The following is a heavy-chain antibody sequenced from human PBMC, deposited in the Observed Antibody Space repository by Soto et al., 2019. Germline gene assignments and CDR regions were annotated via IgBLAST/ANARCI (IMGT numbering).Heavy chain of an antibody. CDR3: AVTPGVYYGMDV. D-gene: IGHD4-4*01. Sequence: GASVKVSCKASGGTFSSYAISWVRQAPGQGLEWMGGIIPIFGTANYAQKFQGRVTITADESTGTAYMELSSLRSEDTAVYYCAVTPGVYYGMDVWGQGTTVTSP. CDR2: IIPIFGTA. CDR1: GGTFSSYA. J-gene: IGHJ6*02. V-gene: IGHV1-69*13.